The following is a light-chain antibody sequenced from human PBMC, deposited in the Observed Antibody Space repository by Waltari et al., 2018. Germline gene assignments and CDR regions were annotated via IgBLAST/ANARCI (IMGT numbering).Light chain of an antibody. Sequence: DTKMTQYSSSLSASVGARVTITCQASEDISNNLNWYQQKPGKAPVLLIFAVFTVHSGFPSRFMGIGSRTEFTLTISSLQPEYSATYYCQQSYTMPMYTFGQGTKLEIK. CDR1: EDISNN. J-gene: IGKJ2*01. CDR3: QQSYTMPMYT. V-gene: IGKV1-39*01. CDR2: AVF.